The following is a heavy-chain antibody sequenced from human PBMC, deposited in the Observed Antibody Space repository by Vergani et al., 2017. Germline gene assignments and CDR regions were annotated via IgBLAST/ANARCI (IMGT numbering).Heavy chain of an antibody. D-gene: IGHD1-1*01. CDR1: LFPFPXXS. Sequence: EVQLVESGGGLVQPGGSLPLSSPPSLFPFPXXSLPSRRPAPGKGLVWVANINQDGSEKYYVDYVKGRFTISRDNAKNSLYLQMNSLRAEDTAVYYCARLRRWNAAFDYWGQGTLVTVSS. J-gene: IGHJ4*02. CDR2: INQDGSEK. V-gene: IGHV3-7*01. CDR3: ARLRRWNAAFDY.